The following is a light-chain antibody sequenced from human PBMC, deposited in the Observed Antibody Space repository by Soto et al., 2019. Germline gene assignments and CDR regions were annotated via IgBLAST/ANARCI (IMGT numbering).Light chain of an antibody. J-gene: IGLJ1*01. CDR1: KSDIGSNY. CDR2: RNS. CDR3: TSWHDSMNGQV. Sequence: QSALTQPPSASGAPGQRVTFSCSGSKSDIGSNYVFWYQQLPGMAPKLLIYRNSQRPSGVADRFSGSKSGTSASLAISGLPSEDEAYYYCTSWHDSMNGQVFGTGTKAAVL. V-gene: IGLV1-47*01.